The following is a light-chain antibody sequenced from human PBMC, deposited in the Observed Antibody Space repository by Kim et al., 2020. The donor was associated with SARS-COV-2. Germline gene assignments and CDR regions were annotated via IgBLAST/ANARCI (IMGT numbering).Light chain of an antibody. V-gene: IGKV1-27*01. CDR2: AAS. J-gene: IGKJ1*01. Sequence: ASVGDRVTITWRASQDIANSLAWYQQKPGTVPKLLIYAASTLQSGVPSRFSGSGSGTEFTLTIGSLQTEDVATYYCQKYNTAPWTFGPGTKVEIK. CDR3: QKYNTAPWT. CDR1: QDIANS.